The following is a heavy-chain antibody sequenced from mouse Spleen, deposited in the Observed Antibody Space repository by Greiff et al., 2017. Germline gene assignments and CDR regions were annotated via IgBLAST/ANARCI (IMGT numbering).Heavy chain of an antibody. V-gene: IGHV14-4*01. Sequence: EVQRVESGAELVRPGASVKLSCTASGFNIKDDYMHWVKQRPEQGLEWIGWIDPENGDTEYASKFQGKATITADTSSNTAYLQLSSLTSEDTAVYYCTTLSNLYAMDYWGQGTSVTVSS. CDR3: TTLSNLYAMDY. CDR2: IDPENGDT. CDR1: GFNIKDDY. J-gene: IGHJ4*01. D-gene: IGHD2-5*01.